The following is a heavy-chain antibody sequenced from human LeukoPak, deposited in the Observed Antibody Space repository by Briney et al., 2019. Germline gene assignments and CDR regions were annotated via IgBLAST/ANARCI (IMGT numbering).Heavy chain of an antibody. CDR2: ISYDGSSK. J-gene: IGHJ6*02. CDR3: ARGVVPAAEIWYYYYYGMDV. Sequence: GGSLRLSCAASGFTFSSYAMHWVRQAPGKGLEWVAVISYDGSSKYYADSVKGRFTISRDNSKNTLYLQMNSLRAEDTAVYYCARGVVPAAEIWYYYYYGMDVWGQGTTVTVSS. D-gene: IGHD2-2*01. CDR1: GFTFSSYA. V-gene: IGHV3-30-3*01.